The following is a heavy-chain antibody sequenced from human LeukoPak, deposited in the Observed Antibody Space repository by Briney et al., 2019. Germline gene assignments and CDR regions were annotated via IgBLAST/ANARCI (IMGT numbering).Heavy chain of an antibody. CDR3: ARGYYYDSSGMGD. CDR1: GFTFSSYE. D-gene: IGHD3-22*01. Sequence: GGSLRLSCAASGFTFSSYEMNWVRQAPGEGLEWVSYISSSGSTIYYADSVKGRFTISRDNAKNSLYLQMNSLRAEDTAVYYCARGYYYDSSGMGDWGQGTLVTVSS. J-gene: IGHJ4*02. CDR2: ISSSGSTI. V-gene: IGHV3-48*03.